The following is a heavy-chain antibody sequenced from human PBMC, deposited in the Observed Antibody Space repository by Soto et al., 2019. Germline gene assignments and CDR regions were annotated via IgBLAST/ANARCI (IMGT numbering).Heavy chain of an antibody. Sequence: EVQLVESGGGLVQPGGSLRLSCAASGFTFSSYEMNWVRQAPGKGLEWVSYISSSGSTIYYADSVKGRFTISRDNAKNSLYLQTNSLRAEDTAVYYCARETGYSSGWYSANWFDPWGQGTLVTVSS. J-gene: IGHJ5*02. D-gene: IGHD6-19*01. CDR2: ISSSGSTI. CDR1: GFTFSSYE. V-gene: IGHV3-48*03. CDR3: ARETGYSSGWYSANWFDP.